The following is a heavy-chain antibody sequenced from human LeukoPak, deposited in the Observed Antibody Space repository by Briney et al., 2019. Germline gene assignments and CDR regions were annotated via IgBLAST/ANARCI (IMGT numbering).Heavy chain of an antibody. CDR1: GFTFSSYA. J-gene: IGHJ4*02. D-gene: IGHD1-26*01. V-gene: IGHV3-23*01. Sequence: PGGSLRLSCAASGFTFSSYAMSWVRQAPGKGLEWVSAISGSGGSTYYADSVKGRFTISRDNSKNTLYLQMNSLRAEDTAVYYCARKVGATYQNYFDYWGQGTLVTVSS. CDR3: ARKVGATYQNYFDY. CDR2: ISGSGGST.